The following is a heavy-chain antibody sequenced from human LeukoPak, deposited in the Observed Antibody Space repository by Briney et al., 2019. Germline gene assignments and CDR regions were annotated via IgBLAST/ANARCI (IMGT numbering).Heavy chain of an antibody. J-gene: IGHJ4*02. CDR2: LSGSGDTT. V-gene: IGHV3-23*01. CDR1: GFTFSNYA. CDR3: ARGHHYGSVTYDYYFDY. Sequence: GGSLRLSCAASGFTFSNYAINWIRQTPGKGLEWVSSLSGSGDTTNYADSVKGRFTISRDNSMNTLYLEMNTLRAEDTAVYYCARGHHYGSVTYDYYFDYWGQGTLVTVSS. D-gene: IGHD3-10*01.